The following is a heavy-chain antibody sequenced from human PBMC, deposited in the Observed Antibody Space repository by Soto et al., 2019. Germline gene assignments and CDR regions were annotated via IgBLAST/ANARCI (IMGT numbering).Heavy chain of an antibody. CDR2: INAYNGNT. J-gene: IGHJ6*02. V-gene: IGHV1-18*01. CDR1: GYTFNTYG. Sequence: QVELVQSGAEVKKPGASVKVSCKSSGYTFNTYGLNWVRQAPGQGLEWVGWINAYNGNTNYAQKLQGRVTMTTDTSTTTAYMELRSLRSDDTAVYYCARVTYGDYPGGMDVGGQGTSVTVSS. CDR3: ARVTYGDYPGGMDV. D-gene: IGHD4-17*01.